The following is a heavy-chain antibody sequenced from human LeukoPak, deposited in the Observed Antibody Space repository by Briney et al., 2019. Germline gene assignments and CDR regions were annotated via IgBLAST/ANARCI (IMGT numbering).Heavy chain of an antibody. D-gene: IGHD4-17*01. V-gene: IGHV4-59*08. Sequence: SETLSLTCTVSGGSISSYYWSWIRQPPGKGLEWIGSIYHSGSTYYNPSLKSRVTISVDTSKNQFSLKLRSVTAADTAVYYCARGQDYGDYVRGVLWFDPWGQGTLVTVSS. J-gene: IGHJ5*02. CDR1: GGSISSYY. CDR2: IYHSGST. CDR3: ARGQDYGDYVRGVLWFDP.